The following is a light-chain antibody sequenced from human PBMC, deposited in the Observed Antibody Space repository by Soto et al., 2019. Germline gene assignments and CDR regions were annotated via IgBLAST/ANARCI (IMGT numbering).Light chain of an antibody. CDR2: DAS. CDR1: QSISSW. V-gene: IGKV1-5*01. CDR3: QQLNGSPWT. Sequence: DSQMTQSPSTLSASVGDRVTITCRASQSISSWLAWYQQKPGKAPKLLIYDASSLESGVPSRFSGSGSGTEFTLTISSLQPDDFATYYCQQLNGSPWTFGQGTKVDI. J-gene: IGKJ1*01.